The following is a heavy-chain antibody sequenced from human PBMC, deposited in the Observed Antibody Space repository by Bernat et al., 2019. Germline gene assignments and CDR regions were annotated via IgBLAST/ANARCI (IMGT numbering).Heavy chain of an antibody. Sequence: QVQLVESGGGVVQPGRSLRLSCAASGFTFSSYAMHWVRQAPGKGLEWVAVISYDGSNKYYADSVKGRFTISRDNSKNTLYLQMNSLRAEDTAVYYCARGLGYCSGGSCYDLGRFDYWGQGTLVTVSS. D-gene: IGHD2-15*01. CDR1: GFTFSSYA. CDR2: ISYDGSNK. J-gene: IGHJ4*02. V-gene: IGHV3-30-3*01. CDR3: ARGLGYCSGGSCYDLGRFDY.